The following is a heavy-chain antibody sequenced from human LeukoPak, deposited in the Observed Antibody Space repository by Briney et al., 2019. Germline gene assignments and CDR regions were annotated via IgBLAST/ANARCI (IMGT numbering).Heavy chain of an antibody. CDR1: GFTFSSYW. CDR2: INRDGSST. V-gene: IGHV3-74*01. Sequence: PGGSLRLSCAASGFTFSSYWMYWVRQAPGKGLVWVSRINRDGSSTSYADSVKGRFTISRDNAKNTLYLQMNSLRAEDTAVYYCASGTGGAFDIWGQGTMVTVSS. CDR3: ASGTGGAFDI. J-gene: IGHJ3*02. D-gene: IGHD3-16*01.